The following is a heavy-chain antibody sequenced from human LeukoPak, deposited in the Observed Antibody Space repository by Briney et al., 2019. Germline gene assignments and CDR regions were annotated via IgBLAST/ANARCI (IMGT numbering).Heavy chain of an antibody. D-gene: IGHD3-3*01. CDR1: GFTFSSYE. Sequence: GGSLRLSCAASGFTFSSYEMNWVRQAPGKGLEWVSYISSSGSSIYYADSVKGRFTISRDNAKNSLYLQMNSLRAEDTAVYYCARVPYDFWSGYYNYFDYWGQGTLVTVSS. J-gene: IGHJ4*02. CDR2: ISSSGSSI. V-gene: IGHV3-48*03. CDR3: ARVPYDFWSGYYNYFDY.